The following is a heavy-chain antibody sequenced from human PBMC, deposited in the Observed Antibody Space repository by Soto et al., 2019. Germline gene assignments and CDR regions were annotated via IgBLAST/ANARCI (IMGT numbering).Heavy chain of an antibody. V-gene: IGHV3-23*01. CDR2: VSGNGATT. CDR3: AKKSYYYDTSGYSEYFQH. CDR1: GFTFTSFA. J-gene: IGHJ1*01. D-gene: IGHD3-22*01. Sequence: GGSLRLSCAASGFTFTSFAMSWVRQAPGKGLEWVAAVSGNGATTHYADSVKGRFAVSRDNSRNTVYLQLNSLRAEDTAVFYCAKKSYYYDTSGYSEYFQHWGQGTLVTVSS.